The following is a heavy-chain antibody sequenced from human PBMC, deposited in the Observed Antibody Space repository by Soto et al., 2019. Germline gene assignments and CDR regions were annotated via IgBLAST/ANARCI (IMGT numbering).Heavy chain of an antibody. V-gene: IGHV3-30*18. CDR3: AKDNPVIAAADPFFDY. Sequence: PGGSLRLSCAASGFTFSSYGMHWVRQAPGKGLEWVAVISYDGSNKYYADSVKGRFTISRDNSKNKLYLQMNSLRAEKTDVYYCAKDNPVIAAADPFFDYWGQGTLVTVSS. CDR2: ISYDGSNK. D-gene: IGHD6-13*01. J-gene: IGHJ4*02. CDR1: GFTFSSYG.